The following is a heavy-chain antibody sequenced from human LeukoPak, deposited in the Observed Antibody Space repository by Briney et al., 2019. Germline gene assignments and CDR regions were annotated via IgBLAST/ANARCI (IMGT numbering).Heavy chain of an antibody. D-gene: IGHD5-18*01. CDR1: GFTFSSYS. CDR2: ISSSSSYI. V-gene: IGHV3-21*01. Sequence: GGSLRLSCAASGFTFSSYSMNWVRQAPGKGLEWVLSISSSSSYIYYADSVKGRFTISRDNAKNSLYLQMNSLRAEDTAVYYCARGLQLDAFDIWGQGTMVTVSS. CDR3: ARGLQLDAFDI. J-gene: IGHJ3*02.